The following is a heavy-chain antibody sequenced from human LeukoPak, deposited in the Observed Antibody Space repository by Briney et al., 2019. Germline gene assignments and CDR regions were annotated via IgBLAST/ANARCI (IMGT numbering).Heavy chain of an antibody. Sequence: ASVKVSCKASGYTFTSYDINWVRQATGQGLEWMGWMNPNSGNTGYAQKFQGRVTMTRNTSISTAYMELSSLRSEDTAVYYCASLYCSSTSCYDDWGQGTLVTVPS. D-gene: IGHD2-2*01. CDR1: GYTFTSYD. CDR2: MNPNSGNT. V-gene: IGHV1-8*01. CDR3: ASLYCSSTSCYDD. J-gene: IGHJ4*02.